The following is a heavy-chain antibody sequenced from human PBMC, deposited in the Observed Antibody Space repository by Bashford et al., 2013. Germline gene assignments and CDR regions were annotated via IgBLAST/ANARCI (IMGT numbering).Heavy chain of an antibody. Sequence: WVRQAPGQGLEWMGWISAYNGNTNYAQKLQGRVTMTTDTSTSTAYMELRSLRSDDTAVYYCARTRRLTVVTPYWFDPGPGNPGHRLL. CDR2: ISAYNGNT. V-gene: IGHV1-18*01. D-gene: IGHD4-23*01. J-gene: IGHJ5*02. CDR3: ARTRRLTVVTPYWFDP.